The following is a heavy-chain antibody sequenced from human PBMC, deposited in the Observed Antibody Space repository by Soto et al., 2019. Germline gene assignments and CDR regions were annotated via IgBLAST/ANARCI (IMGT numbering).Heavy chain of an antibody. V-gene: IGHV6-1*01. CDR3: ARDGAYSSSSRSGWFDP. CDR2: TYYRSKWYN. Sequence: LSQTLSLTCAISGDSVSSNSAAWNWIRQSPSRGLEWLGRTYYRSKWYNDYAVSVKSRITINPDTSKNQFSLQLNSVTPEGTAVYYCARDGAYSSSSRSGWFDPWGQGTLVTVSS. D-gene: IGHD6-6*01. CDR1: GDSVSSNSAA. J-gene: IGHJ5*02.